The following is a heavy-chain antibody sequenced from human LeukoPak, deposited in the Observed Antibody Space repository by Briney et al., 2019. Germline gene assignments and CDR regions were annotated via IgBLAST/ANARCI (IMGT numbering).Heavy chain of an antibody. Sequence: SETLSLTCTVSGGSISSSSYYWSWIRRPPGKGLEWIGYIYYSGSTNYNPSLKSRVTISVDTSKNQFSLKLSSVTAADTAVYYCAREEWSGTNWFDPWGQGTLVTVSS. V-gene: IGHV4-61*01. CDR2: IYYSGST. CDR3: AREEWSGTNWFDP. CDR1: GGSISSSSYY. J-gene: IGHJ5*02. D-gene: IGHD3-3*01.